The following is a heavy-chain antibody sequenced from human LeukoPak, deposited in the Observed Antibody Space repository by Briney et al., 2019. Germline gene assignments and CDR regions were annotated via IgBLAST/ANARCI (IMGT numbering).Heavy chain of an antibody. CDR2: IYDSEST. CDR1: GGSISSYF. D-gene: IGHD3/OR15-3a*01. J-gene: IGHJ4*02. Sequence: SESLSLTRTVPGGSISSYFWNWIRQPPGKGLEWVGYIYDSESTNYNPSLKSRVSISVDTSKNQFSLKLSSVTAADTAVYYCARQTASGLFILPGGQGTLVTVSS. V-gene: IGHV4-59*01. CDR3: ARQTASGLFILP.